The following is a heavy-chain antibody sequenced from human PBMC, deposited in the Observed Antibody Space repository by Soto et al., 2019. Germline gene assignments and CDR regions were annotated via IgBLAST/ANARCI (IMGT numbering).Heavy chain of an antibody. CDR3: ATYSGSYPTPGSFDY. J-gene: IGHJ4*02. Sequence: PGESLKISCKGSGYSFTSYWIGWVRQMPGKGLEWMGIIYPGDSDTRYSPSFQGQVTISADKSISTAYLQWSSLKASDTAMYYCATYSGSYPTPGSFDYWGQGTLVTVSS. CDR2: IYPGDSDT. CDR1: GYSFTSYW. D-gene: IGHD1-26*01. V-gene: IGHV5-51*01.